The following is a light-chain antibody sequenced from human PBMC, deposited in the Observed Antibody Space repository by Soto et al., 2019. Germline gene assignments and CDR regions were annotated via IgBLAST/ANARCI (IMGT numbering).Light chain of an antibody. J-gene: IGLJ1*01. CDR2: DVN. V-gene: IGLV2-14*03. Sequence: QSALTQPASVSGSPGQSITISCTETSSDVGEYKYVSWYQQHPGTAPKLIIYDVNYRPSGVSNRFSGSKSGSTASLTISGLQAEDEADYSCSAYTTSLALYVFGAGTKLTVL. CDR1: SSDVGEYKY. CDR3: SAYTTSLALYV.